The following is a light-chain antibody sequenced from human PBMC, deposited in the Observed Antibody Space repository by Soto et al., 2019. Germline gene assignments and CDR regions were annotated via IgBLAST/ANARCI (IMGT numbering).Light chain of an antibody. J-gene: IGKJ4*01. CDR2: GAS. CDR3: QQYNNWPLT. Sequence: EKVMTQSPAALSVSPGERATLSCRAGQSVNSNLAWYQRKPGQAPRLLLYGASTRATGIPARFSGSASGTEFTLTISSLQSEDSAVYYCQQYNNWPLTFGGGTKV. V-gene: IGKV3-15*01. CDR1: QSVNSN.